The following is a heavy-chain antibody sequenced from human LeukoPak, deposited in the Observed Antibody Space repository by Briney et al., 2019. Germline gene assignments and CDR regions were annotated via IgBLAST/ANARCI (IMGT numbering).Heavy chain of an antibody. V-gene: IGHV4-34*01. CDR2: INHSGST. Sequence: SSETLSLTCAVYGGSSSGYYWSWIRQPPGKGLEWIGEINHSGSTNYNPSLKSRVTISVDTSKNQFSLKLSSVTAADTAVYYCARDIWMYYYYYGMDVWGQGTTVTVSS. J-gene: IGHJ6*02. D-gene: IGHD1-20*01. CDR1: GGSSSGYY. CDR3: ARDIWMYYYYYGMDV.